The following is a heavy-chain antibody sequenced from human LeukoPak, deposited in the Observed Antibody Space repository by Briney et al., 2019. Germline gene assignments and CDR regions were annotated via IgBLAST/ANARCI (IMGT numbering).Heavy chain of an antibody. V-gene: IGHV4-34*01. CDR1: GGSFSGYY. D-gene: IGHD2-15*01. CDR2: INHSGGT. CDR3: ARGPRYCGGGSCYELDY. Sequence: SETLSLTCAVYGGSFSGYYYTWIRQSPGKGLELIGEINHSGGTDYNPSLRSRVSISVDTSKNQFSMRLKSVTAADTAIYYCARGPRYCGGGSCYELDYWGQGTLVTVSS. J-gene: IGHJ4*02.